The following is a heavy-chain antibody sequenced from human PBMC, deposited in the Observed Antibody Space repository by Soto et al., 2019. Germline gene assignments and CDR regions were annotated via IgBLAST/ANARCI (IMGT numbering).Heavy chain of an antibody. Sequence: PGGSLRLSCAASGFTFSSYAMSWVRQAPGKGLEWVSAISGSGGSTYYADSVKGRFTISRDNSKNTLYLQMNSLRAEDTAVYYSAKDRSRGSLAKTYNWFDPWGQGTLVTVSS. CDR1: GFTFSSYA. CDR2: ISGSGGST. V-gene: IGHV3-23*01. CDR3: AKDRSRGSLAKTYNWFDP. J-gene: IGHJ5*02. D-gene: IGHD6-13*01.